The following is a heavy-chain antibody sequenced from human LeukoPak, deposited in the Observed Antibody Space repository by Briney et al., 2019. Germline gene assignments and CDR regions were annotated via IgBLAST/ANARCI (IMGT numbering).Heavy chain of an antibody. V-gene: IGHV4-4*07. Sequence: SETLFLTCTVSGGPISSYYWSWIRQPAGKGLEWIGRIYTSGSTNYNPSLKSRVTMSVDTSKNQFSLKLSSVTAADTAVYYCASTSRLVGTRAFDYWGQGTLVTVSS. D-gene: IGHD6-19*01. CDR1: GGPISSYY. J-gene: IGHJ4*02. CDR2: IYTSGST. CDR3: ASTSRLVGTRAFDY.